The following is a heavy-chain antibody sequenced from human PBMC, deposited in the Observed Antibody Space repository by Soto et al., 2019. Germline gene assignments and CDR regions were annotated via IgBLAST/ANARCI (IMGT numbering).Heavy chain of an antibody. D-gene: IGHD3-10*01. CDR1: GYSMSRSSAYY. Sequence: SETLSLTCTVSGYSMSRSSAYYWSWIRQHPEKGLEWIGYIYSGGTTNYNPPLRSRVTISLDTANNQFSLNLSSVTAADTALYYCARDVGPRGDYSYAMDVWGPGPTVTVSS. J-gene: IGHJ6*02. CDR2: IYSGGTT. CDR3: ARDVGPRGDYSYAMDV. V-gene: IGHV4-31*03.